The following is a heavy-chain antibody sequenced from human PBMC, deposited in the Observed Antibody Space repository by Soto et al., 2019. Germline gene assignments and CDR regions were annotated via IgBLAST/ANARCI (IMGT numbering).Heavy chain of an antibody. Sequence: GGSLRLSCAASGFTVSTNYMIWVRQAPGKGLEWVATISATGGSTYYADSVKGRFTISRDNSKNTLYLQMNGLRVEDTAVYYCAKDRLAGNFDYWGQGTQVTVSS. V-gene: IGHV3-23*01. CDR1: GFTVSTNY. CDR3: AKDRLAGNFDY. J-gene: IGHJ4*02. CDR2: ISATGGST.